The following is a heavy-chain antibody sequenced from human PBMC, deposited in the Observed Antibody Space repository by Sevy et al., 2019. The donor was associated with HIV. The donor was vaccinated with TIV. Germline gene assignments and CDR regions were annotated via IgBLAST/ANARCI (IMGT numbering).Heavy chain of an antibody. Sequence: GGSLRLSCAASGFTFNNYALSWVRQAPGKGLEWVSAISGSGGSIYFADSVRGRFTISRFNSRESLELQMNGLGVEDTAVYYCAKVLSGSARNWYFDLWGRGTLVTVSS. J-gene: IGHJ2*01. CDR3: AKVLSGSARNWYFDL. V-gene: IGHV3-23*01. D-gene: IGHD3-10*01. CDR1: GFTFNNYA. CDR2: ISGSGGSI.